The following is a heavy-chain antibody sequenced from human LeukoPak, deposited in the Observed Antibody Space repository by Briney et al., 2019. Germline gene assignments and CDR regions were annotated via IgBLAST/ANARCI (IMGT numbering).Heavy chain of an antibody. CDR2: IDYTSNYI. D-gene: IGHD4-17*01. J-gene: IGHJ4*02. Sequence: GGSLRLSCAASGFTFTSHSMNWVRQAPGKGLEWVSSIDYTSNYIYYADSVKGRFTTSRDNAKNSLYLQMNGLRAEDTAVYYCARDRPPHYGDFYIGGQGTLVTVSS. CDR1: GFTFTSHS. CDR3: ARDRPPHYGDFYI. V-gene: IGHV3-21*01.